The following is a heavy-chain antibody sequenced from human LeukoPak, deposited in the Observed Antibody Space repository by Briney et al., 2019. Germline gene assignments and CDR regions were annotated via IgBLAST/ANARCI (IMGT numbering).Heavy chain of an antibody. Sequence: SETLSLTCTVSGGSISSGDYYWSWIRQPPGKGLKWIGYIYYSGSTYYNPSLKSRVTISVDTSKNQFSLKLSSVTAADTAVYYCARDTGRYFDWLLWGQGTLVTVSS. CDR3: ARDTGRYFDWLL. D-gene: IGHD3-9*01. CDR2: IYYSGST. V-gene: IGHV4-30-4*01. J-gene: IGHJ4*02. CDR1: GGSISSGDYY.